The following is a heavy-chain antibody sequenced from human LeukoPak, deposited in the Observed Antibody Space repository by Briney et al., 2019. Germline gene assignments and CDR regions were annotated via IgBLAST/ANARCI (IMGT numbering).Heavy chain of an antibody. V-gene: IGHV3-9*01. Sequence: SGGSLRLSCAASGFTVSSNYMSWVRQAPGKGLEWVSGISWNSGSIGYADSVKGRFTISRDNAKNSLYLQMNSLRAEDTALYYCAKSLAQWELLDAFDIWGQGTMVTVSS. CDR3: AKSLAQWELLDAFDI. CDR1: GFTVSSNY. D-gene: IGHD1-26*01. J-gene: IGHJ3*02. CDR2: ISWNSGSI.